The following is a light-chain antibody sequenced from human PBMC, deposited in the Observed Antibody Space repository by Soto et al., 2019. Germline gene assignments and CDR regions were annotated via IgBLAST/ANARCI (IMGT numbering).Light chain of an antibody. CDR2: GAS. J-gene: IGKJ3*01. Sequence: EIVMTQSPATLSVSPGERATLSCRASQSVSSNLAWYQQKPGQAPRLVIYGASTRATGIPAGFSGSGSGTEFTLTISSLQSEDFAVYYCQQYNYWPVGFTFGPGTKVDIK. CDR3: QQYNYWPVGFT. V-gene: IGKV3-15*01. CDR1: QSVSSN.